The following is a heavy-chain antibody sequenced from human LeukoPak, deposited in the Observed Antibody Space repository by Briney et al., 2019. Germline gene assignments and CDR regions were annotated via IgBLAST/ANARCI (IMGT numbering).Heavy chain of an antibody. CDR3: ARSGEVATFLRAFDI. V-gene: IGHV3-9*01. Sequence: AGGSLRLSCTASGFTFDDYAMHWVRQAPGKGLEWVSGISWSSGSLGYADSVKGRFIIPRDNAKNCLYLQMNSLRAEDTAVYYCARSGEVATFLRAFDIWGQGTMVTVSS. D-gene: IGHD5-12*01. CDR1: GFTFDDYA. J-gene: IGHJ3*02. CDR2: ISWSSGSL.